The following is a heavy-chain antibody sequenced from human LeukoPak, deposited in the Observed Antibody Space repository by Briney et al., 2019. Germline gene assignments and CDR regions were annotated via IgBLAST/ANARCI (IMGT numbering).Heavy chain of an antibody. Sequence: GGSLRLSCVASGFAFSNYGMHWVRQAPGKGLEWVAFIRHVGSNEYYADSVRGRFAISRDNSQNTLHLQMNILRVEDTAVYYCVKDWGVLPDYTADGFDVWGPGTMVTVSS. D-gene: IGHD3-10*01. J-gene: IGHJ3*01. CDR3: VKDWGVLPDYTADGFDV. CDR1: GFAFSNYG. CDR2: IRHVGSNE. V-gene: IGHV3-30*02.